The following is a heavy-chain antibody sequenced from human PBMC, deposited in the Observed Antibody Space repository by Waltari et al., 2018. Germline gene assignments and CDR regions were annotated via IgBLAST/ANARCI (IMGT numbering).Heavy chain of an antibody. D-gene: IGHD2-2*01. CDR2: LKPDGSET. Sequence: EVQLVESGGGLVQPGRSLRLSCAASGFTFSSYWMTWVRQAPGKGREGVADLKPDGSETNYVDSVEGRFTISRDNAKNSLYLQMNSLRAEDSAVYYCAREKFVVPANSWFDPWGQGTLVTVSS. J-gene: IGHJ5*02. CDR1: GFTFSSYW. V-gene: IGHV3-7*01. CDR3: AREKFVVPANSWFDP.